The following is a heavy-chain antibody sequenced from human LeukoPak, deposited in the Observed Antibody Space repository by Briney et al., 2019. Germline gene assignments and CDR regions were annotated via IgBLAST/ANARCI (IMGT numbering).Heavy chain of an antibody. D-gene: IGHD2-2*01. J-gene: IGHJ5*02. CDR2: ISSSGTFI. Sequence: GGSLRLSCAASGFTFSPCSMNWVRQAPGKGLEWVSSISSSGTFIYYADSLQGRFTISRDSATNSLYLQMNNLRVEDTAIYYCAAKYYSSSPFDPWGQGTLVTVSS. CDR1: GFTFSPCS. V-gene: IGHV3-21*01. CDR3: AAKYYSSSPFDP.